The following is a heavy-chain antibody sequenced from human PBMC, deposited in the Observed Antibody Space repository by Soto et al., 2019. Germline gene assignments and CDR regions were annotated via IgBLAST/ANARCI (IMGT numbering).Heavy chain of an antibody. CDR1: GDSVSSTSSI. CDR2: TYYRSKWHT. CDR3: ARDLHGTYYYDS. Sequence: HSQTLSLTCDISGDSVSSTSSIWNWIRQSPSRDLEWLGRTYYRSKWHTDYAVSVRGRITINPDTPKNQFFLQLSSGTPAQTVVYFCARDLHGTYYYDSWGQGTLVTVSS. J-gene: IGHJ4*02. D-gene: IGHD1-1*01. V-gene: IGHV6-1*01.